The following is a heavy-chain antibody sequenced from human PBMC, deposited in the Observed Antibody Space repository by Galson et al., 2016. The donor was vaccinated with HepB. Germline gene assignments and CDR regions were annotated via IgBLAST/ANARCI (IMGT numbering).Heavy chain of an antibody. CDR3: ARHTRRLLRFEF. CDR2: FDPEDGET. CDR1: GYTLTDLS. D-gene: IGHD3-10*01. Sequence: SVKVSCKVSGYTLTDLSMHWVRQAPGKGLEWMGSFDPEDGETIYAQKFQGRVTMTEDTSTDTSYMELSSLTSDDTAVYYCARHTRRLLRFEFWGQGPLVTVSS. J-gene: IGHJ4*02. V-gene: IGHV1-24*01.